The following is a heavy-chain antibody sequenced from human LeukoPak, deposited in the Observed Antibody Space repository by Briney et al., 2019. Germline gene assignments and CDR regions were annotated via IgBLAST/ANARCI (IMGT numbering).Heavy chain of an antibody. J-gene: IGHJ3*02. Sequence: PGGSLRLSCAASGFTFSSYAMSWVRQAPGKGLEWVSAISGSGGSTYYADSVKGRFTISRDNSKNTLYLQMNSLRAEDTAVYYCAKDWSVGATRGIDAFDIWGQGTMVTVSS. V-gene: IGHV3-23*01. D-gene: IGHD1-26*01. CDR2: ISGSGGST. CDR3: AKDWSVGATRGIDAFDI. CDR1: GFTFSSYA.